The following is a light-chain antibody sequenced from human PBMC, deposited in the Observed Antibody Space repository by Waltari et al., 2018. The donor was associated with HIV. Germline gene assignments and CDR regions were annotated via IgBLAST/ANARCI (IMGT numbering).Light chain of an antibody. Sequence: QSALTQPRSVSGSPGQSVTISCTGTNSAVGGYNYVSWYQHHPGKAPKLMIYDVNKRPSVVPDRFSGSKSGSTASLTISGLQAEDEADYYCCSYAGSSYVFGTGTKVTVL. CDR3: CSYAGSSYV. V-gene: IGLV2-11*01. CDR1: NSAVGGYNY. CDR2: DVN. J-gene: IGLJ1*01.